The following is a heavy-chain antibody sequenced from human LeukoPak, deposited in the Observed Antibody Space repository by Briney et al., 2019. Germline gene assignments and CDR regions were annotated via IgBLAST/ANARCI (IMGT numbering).Heavy chain of an antibody. CDR1: GYTLTELS. Sequence: SVKVSCKVSGYTLTELSMHWVRQAPGKGLEWMGGIIPIFGTANYAQKFQDRVTITADESTSTAYMELSSLRSDDTAVYYCARRYWDSSSWHDAFDIWGQGTMVTVSS. D-gene: IGHD6-13*01. V-gene: IGHV1-69*13. J-gene: IGHJ3*02. CDR3: ARRYWDSSSWHDAFDI. CDR2: IIPIFGTA.